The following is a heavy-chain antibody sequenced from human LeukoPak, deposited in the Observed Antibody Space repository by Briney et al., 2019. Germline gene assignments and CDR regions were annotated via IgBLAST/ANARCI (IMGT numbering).Heavy chain of an antibody. CDR3: ARVSYSSGWTFDY. D-gene: IGHD6-19*01. CDR1: GGTLSSYA. Sequence: SVKVSCKASGGTLSSYAISWVRQAPGQGLEWMGGIIPIFGTANYAQKFQGRVTITADESTSTAYMELSSLRSEDTAVYYCARVSYSSGWTFDYWGQGTLVTVSS. V-gene: IGHV1-69*13. CDR2: IIPIFGTA. J-gene: IGHJ4*02.